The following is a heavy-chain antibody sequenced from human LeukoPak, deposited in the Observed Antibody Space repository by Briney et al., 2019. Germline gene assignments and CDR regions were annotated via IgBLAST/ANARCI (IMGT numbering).Heavy chain of an antibody. D-gene: IGHD3-10*01. Sequence: PSETLSLTCTVSGGSTLGYSRSWIRQPPGKGLEWIGYIHYSGSTNYNPSLKSRVTISVDTSKNQFSLKLSSVTAADTALYYCARLRSLLGTGVGNTYHDLDIWGQGTMVTVSS. V-gene: IGHV4-59*08. CDR3: ARLRSLLGTGVGNTYHDLDI. CDR1: GGSTLGYS. J-gene: IGHJ3*02. CDR2: IHYSGST.